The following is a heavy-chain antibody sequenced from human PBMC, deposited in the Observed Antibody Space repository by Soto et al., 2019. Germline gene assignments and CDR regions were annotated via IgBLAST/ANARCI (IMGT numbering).Heavy chain of an antibody. Sequence: ASLKVSCKASGYTFTSYGISWVRQAPGQGLEWMGWISAYNGNTNYAQKLQGRVTMTTDTSTSTAYMELSSLRSEDTAVYYCARVDTAMGYYGMDVWGQGTTVNVSS. CDR1: GYTFTSYG. D-gene: IGHD5-18*01. J-gene: IGHJ6*02. CDR3: ARVDTAMGYYGMDV. V-gene: IGHV1-18*01. CDR2: ISAYNGNT.